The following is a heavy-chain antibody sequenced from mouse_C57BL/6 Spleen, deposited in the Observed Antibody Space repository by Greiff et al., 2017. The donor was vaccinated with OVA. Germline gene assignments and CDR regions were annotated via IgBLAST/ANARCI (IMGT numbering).Heavy chain of an antibody. CDR1: GYTFTSYW. J-gene: IGHJ2*01. CDR2: IDPSDSYT. D-gene: IGHD1-1*01. CDR3: ARSPSYYGSSYDDFDC. Sequence: VQLQQPGAELVMPGASVKLSCKASGYTFTSYWMHWVKQRPGQGLEWIGEIDPSDSYTNYNQKFKGKSTLTVDKSSSTAYMQLSSLTSEDSAVYYCARSPSYYGSSYDDFDCWGQGTTLTVSS. V-gene: IGHV1-69*01.